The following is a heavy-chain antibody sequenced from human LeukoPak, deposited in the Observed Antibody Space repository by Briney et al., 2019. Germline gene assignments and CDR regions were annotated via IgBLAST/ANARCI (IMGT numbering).Heavy chain of an antibody. J-gene: IGHJ6*02. CDR1: VGTLSSYT. CDR2: IIPILGIA. V-gene: IGHV1-69*04. Sequence: GASVKVSCQSSVGTLSSYTISWVRQAPGQGLEWMGRIIPILGIANYAHKFQGRVTITADKSTSTAYMELSNLRSEDTAVYYCARDAGFRSPRHYYYGMDVWGQGTTVTVSS. CDR3: ARDAGFRSPRHYYYGMDV.